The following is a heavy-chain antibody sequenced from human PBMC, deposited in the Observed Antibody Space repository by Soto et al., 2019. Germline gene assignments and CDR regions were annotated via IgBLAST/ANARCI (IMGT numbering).Heavy chain of an antibody. CDR3: AGFPNITGGYGGGENWFDP. D-gene: IGHD6-25*01. J-gene: IGHJ5*02. CDR2: INHSGST. Sequence: SETLSLTCAVYGGSFSGYYWSWIRQPPGKGLEWIGEINHSGSTNYNPSLKSRVTISVDTSKNQFSLKLSSVTAADTAVYYCAGFPNITGGYGGGENWFDPWGQGTLVTVSS. CDR1: GGSFSGYY. V-gene: IGHV4-34*01.